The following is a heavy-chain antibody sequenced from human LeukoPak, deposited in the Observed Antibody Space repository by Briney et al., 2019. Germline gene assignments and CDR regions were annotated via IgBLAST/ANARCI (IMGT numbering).Heavy chain of an antibody. CDR1: VYTFTDYY. V-gene: IGHV1-2*02. J-gene: IGHJ3*02. Sequence: GASVKVSCKASVYTFTDYYMHWVCEAPGQGLEWMGGNDAKSGGTNYAQNFQGRVTMTRDTSISTEYTEVSSLRSDDTAVYYCARDSTDSGGCYAFDIWGQGTMVTVSS. CDR2: NDAKSGGT. D-gene: IGHD2-15*01. CDR3: ARDSTDSGGCYAFDI.